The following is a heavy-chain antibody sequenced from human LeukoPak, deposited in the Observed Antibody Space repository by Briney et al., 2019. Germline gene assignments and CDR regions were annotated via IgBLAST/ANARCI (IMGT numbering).Heavy chain of an antibody. CDR2: INPNSGGT. Sequence: ASVKVSCKASGYTFTSYDINWVRQATGQGLEWMGWINPNSGGTNYAQKFQGRVTMTRDTSISTAYMELSRLRSDDTAVYYCARDRYYDFWSGYFDYWGQGTLVTVSS. D-gene: IGHD3-3*01. V-gene: IGHV1-2*02. CDR3: ARDRYYDFWSGYFDY. J-gene: IGHJ4*02. CDR1: GYTFTSYD.